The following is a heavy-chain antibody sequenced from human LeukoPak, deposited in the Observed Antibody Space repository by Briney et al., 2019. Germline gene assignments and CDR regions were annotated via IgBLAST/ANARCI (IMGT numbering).Heavy chain of an antibody. D-gene: IGHD5-12*01. CDR1: GFTVSSNY. J-gene: IGHJ4*02. Sequence: GGSLRLSCAASGFTVSSNYMSWVRQAPGKGLEWVSVIYSGGSTYYADSVKGRFTISRDNSKNTLYLQMNSLRAEDTAVYYCARVYSGEGIDYWGQGTLVTVSS. CDR3: ARVYSGEGIDY. V-gene: IGHV3-53*05. CDR2: IYSGGST.